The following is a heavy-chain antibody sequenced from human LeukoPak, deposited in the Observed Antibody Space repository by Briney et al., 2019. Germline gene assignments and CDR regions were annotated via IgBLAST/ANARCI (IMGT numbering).Heavy chain of an antibody. CDR3: ARGPYSYDSSGAFDI. Sequence: SETLSLTCAVYGGSFSGYYWSWIRQPPGKGLECIGRISSSGSTNYNPSLKSRVTISVDTSKNQFSLKLSSVTAADTAVYFCARGPYSYDSSGAFDIWGQGTMVTVSS. D-gene: IGHD3-22*01. CDR1: GGSFSGYY. J-gene: IGHJ3*02. CDR2: ISSSGST. V-gene: IGHV4-34*01.